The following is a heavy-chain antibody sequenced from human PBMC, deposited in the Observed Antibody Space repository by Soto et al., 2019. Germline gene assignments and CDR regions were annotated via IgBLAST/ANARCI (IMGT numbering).Heavy chain of an antibody. J-gene: IGHJ4*02. CDR1: VVSISSGNW. CDR2: IFHDGTA. CDR3: ARLVYDTSLNYMYFDF. V-gene: IGHV4-4*02. Sequence: PSETLSLTCAVSVVSISSGNWWTWVRQSPQRGLEYIGEIFHDGTANYYPSFERRVAISVDTSKNQFSLKLTSVTAAETAIYFCARLVYDTSLNYMYFDFWGQGTMVTVSS. D-gene: IGHD3-22*01.